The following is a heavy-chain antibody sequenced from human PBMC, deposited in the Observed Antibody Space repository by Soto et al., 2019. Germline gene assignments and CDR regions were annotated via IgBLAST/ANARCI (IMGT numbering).Heavy chain of an antibody. CDR3: AKRHCDFRSGSSLYGMDV. J-gene: IGHJ6*02. CDR1: GFTFSSYA. V-gene: IGHV3-23*01. CDR2: ISGSGGST. D-gene: IGHD3-3*01. Sequence: GGSLRLSCAASGFTFSSYAMSWVRQAPGKGLEWVSAISGSGGSTYYADSVKGRFTISRDNSKNTLYLQMNSLRAEDTAVYYCAKRHCDFRSGSSLYGMDVWGQGTTVTVSS.